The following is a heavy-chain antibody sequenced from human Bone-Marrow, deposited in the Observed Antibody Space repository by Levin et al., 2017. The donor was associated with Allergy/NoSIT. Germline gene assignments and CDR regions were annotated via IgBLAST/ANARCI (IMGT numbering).Heavy chain of an antibody. D-gene: IGHD3-3*01. V-gene: IGHV3-23*01. J-gene: IGHJ6*02. CDR3: AKDRSVRFLEWPKYYYYGMDV. CDR2: ISGSGGST. CDR1: GFTFSSYA. Sequence: QAGGFLRLSCAASGFTFSSYAMSWVRQAPGQGLEWVSLISGSGGSTYYADSVKGRFTISRDNSKNTLYLQMNSLRAEDTAVYYCAKDRSVRFLEWPKYYYYGMDVWGQGTTVTVSS.